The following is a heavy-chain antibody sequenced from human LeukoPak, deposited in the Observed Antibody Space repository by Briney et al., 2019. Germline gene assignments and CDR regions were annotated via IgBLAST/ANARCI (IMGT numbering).Heavy chain of an antibody. V-gene: IGHV3-74*01. CDR1: GFTFSSYW. CDR2: INSDGSST. Sequence: PGGSLRLSCAASGFTFSSYWMHWVRQAPGKGLVWVSRINSDGSSTSYADSVKGRFTISRDNAKNTLYLQMNSLRAEDTAVYYCARTAYCGGDCTTYYYYGMDVWGQGTTVTVSS. D-gene: IGHD2-21*02. J-gene: IGHJ6*02. CDR3: ARTAYCGGDCTTYYYYGMDV.